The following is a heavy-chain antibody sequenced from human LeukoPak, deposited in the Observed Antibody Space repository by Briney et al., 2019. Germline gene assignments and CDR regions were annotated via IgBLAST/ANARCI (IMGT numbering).Heavy chain of an antibody. D-gene: IGHD3-9*01. CDR1: GFTFSDYS. J-gene: IGHJ4*02. CDR2: ISSSSSYT. Sequence: GGSLRLSCAASGFTFSDYSLNWVRQAPWKGLEWVSSISSSSSYTYYADSVKGRFTISRDNAKKSLYLQMNSLRAEDTAVYYCARGKRYDNLTGYLNYWGQGTLVTVSS. V-gene: IGHV3-21*01. CDR3: ARGKRYDNLTGYLNY.